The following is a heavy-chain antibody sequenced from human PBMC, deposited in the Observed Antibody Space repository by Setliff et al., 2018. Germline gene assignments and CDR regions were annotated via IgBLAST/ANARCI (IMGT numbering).Heavy chain of an antibody. Sequence: ASVKVSCKSFGYTFTSYYLHWVRQAPGQGLQWMGFIGPNSGSTSFAQKFQGRLTITRDTSAGTVYMELSSLRSEDTAIYYCARDIPHNAFDIWGQGTMVTVSS. CDR2: IGPNSGST. CDR1: GYTFTSYY. D-gene: IGHD2-2*02. CDR3: ARDIPHNAFDI. J-gene: IGHJ3*02. V-gene: IGHV1-46*01.